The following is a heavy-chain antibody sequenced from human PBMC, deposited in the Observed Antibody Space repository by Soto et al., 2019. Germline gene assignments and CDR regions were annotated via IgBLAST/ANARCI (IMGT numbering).Heavy chain of an antibody. CDR2: IIPIFGTA. Sequence: QVQLVQSGAEVKKPGSSVKVSCKASGGTFSSYAISWVRQAPGQGLEWMGGIIPIFGTANYAQKFQGRVTITADESTSTAYMELSSLRSEDTAVYYCARGMAAVAAYYYYGMDVWGQGTTVTVSS. V-gene: IGHV1-69*12. D-gene: IGHD6-19*01. CDR1: GGTFSSYA. J-gene: IGHJ6*02. CDR3: ARGMAAVAAYYYYGMDV.